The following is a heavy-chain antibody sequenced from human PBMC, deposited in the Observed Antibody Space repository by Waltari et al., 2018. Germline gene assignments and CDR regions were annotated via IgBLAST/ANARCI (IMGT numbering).Heavy chain of an antibody. CDR3: ARGLSGNPGGY. CDR1: GFTFSSYD. V-gene: IGHV3-13*01. Sequence: EVQLVESGGGLVQPGGSLRLSCAASGFTFSSYDMHWVRQATGKGLEWVSAIGTAGDTDYPGSGKRRFTISREKAKNSLFLQMNSLRAGDTAVYYCARGLSGNPGGYWGQGTLVTVSS. CDR2: IGTAGDT. D-gene: IGHD1-26*01. J-gene: IGHJ4*02.